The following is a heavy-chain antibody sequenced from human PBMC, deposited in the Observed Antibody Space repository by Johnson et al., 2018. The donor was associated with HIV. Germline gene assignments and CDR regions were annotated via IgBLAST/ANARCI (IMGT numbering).Heavy chain of an antibody. CDR3: AKYGGGGTYFSAFDI. CDR1: GFTFDNYG. CDR2: INGDGSNT. Sequence: VQLVESGGGVVRPGGSLRLSCAASGFTFDNYGVSWVRQAPGKGLEWVSRINGDGSNTRCADSVKGRFTISRDSSKNTVYLHMDSLRVGDTAMYYCAKYGGGGTYFSAFDIWGQGTKVIVSS. V-gene: IGHV3-20*04. D-gene: IGHD1-26*01. J-gene: IGHJ3*02.